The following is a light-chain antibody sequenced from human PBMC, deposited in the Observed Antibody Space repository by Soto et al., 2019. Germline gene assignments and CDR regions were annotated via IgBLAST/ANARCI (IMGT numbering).Light chain of an antibody. CDR2: DAS. CDR3: QHRTTWPLT. Sequence: EIVLTQSPATLSLSPGERATLSCRASQSVSTYLAWYQQRPGQAPRLLIYDASNRATGIPARFSGSGSGTDFPLTTSRLEPEDCAVYYFQHRTTWPLTFGGGTKVEIK. CDR1: QSVSTY. V-gene: IGKV3-11*01. J-gene: IGKJ4*01.